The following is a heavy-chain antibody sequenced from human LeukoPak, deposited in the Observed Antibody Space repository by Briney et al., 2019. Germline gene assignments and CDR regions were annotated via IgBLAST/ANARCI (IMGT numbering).Heavy chain of an antibody. D-gene: IGHD3-22*01. CDR1: GGSISSSNYY. J-gene: IGHJ4*02. CDR2: IYYSGST. Sequence: SETLSLTCTVSGGSISSSNYYWGWIRQPPGKGLEWIGTIYYSGSTYYNPSLKSRVTISVDTSKNQFSLKLTSVTAADTSTYYCARHLFGSGNYPDYWGQGTLVTVSS. V-gene: IGHV4-39*01. CDR3: ARHLFGSGNYPDY.